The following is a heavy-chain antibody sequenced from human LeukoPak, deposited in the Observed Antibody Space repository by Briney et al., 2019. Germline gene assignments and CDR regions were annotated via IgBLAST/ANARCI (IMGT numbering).Heavy chain of an antibody. CDR2: ISAYNGNT. D-gene: IGHD2-21*02. Sequence: ASVKVSCKASGYTFTSYGISWVRQAPGQGLEWMGWISAYNGNTNYAQKLQGRVTMTTDTSTSTAYMELRSLRSDDTAVYYCAFQYCGGDCYSYYYYYGMDVWGQGTTVTASS. CDR3: AFQYCGGDCYSYYYYYGMDV. J-gene: IGHJ6*02. V-gene: IGHV1-18*01. CDR1: GYTFTSYG.